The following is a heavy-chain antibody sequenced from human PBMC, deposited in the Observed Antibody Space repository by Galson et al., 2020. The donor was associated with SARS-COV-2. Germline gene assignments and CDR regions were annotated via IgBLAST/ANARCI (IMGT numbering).Heavy chain of an antibody. CDR3: ARALIAARPDY. Sequence: SETLSLTCTISGGAIRSTRYYWGRNRQPHGKGLERTGSIYYTGTTYYNPSLRSRVTISIDTSKQFSLKLSSVTAADTAVYYCARALIAARPDYGGQGSLFAFSS. CDR1: GGAIRSTRYY. J-gene: IGHJ4*02. CDR2: IYYTGTT. V-gene: IGHV4-39*01. D-gene: IGHD6-6*01.